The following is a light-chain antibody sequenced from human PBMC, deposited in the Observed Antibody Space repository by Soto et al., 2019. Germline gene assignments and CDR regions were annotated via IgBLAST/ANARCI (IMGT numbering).Light chain of an antibody. J-gene: IGLJ2*01. CDR3: SSYTRSSPLV. Sequence: QSALTQPASVSGSPGQSITISCTGTSSDVGAYNYVSWYQQHPGNAPKLMIYDVSKRPSGVSNRFSGSKSGNTASLTISGLPAEDAAAYYCSSYTRSSPLVFGGGTQLTVL. CDR2: DVS. V-gene: IGLV2-14*03. CDR1: SSDVGAYNY.